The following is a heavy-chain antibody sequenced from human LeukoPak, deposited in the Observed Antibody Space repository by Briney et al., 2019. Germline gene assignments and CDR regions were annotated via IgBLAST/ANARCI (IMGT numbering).Heavy chain of an antibody. V-gene: IGHV3-23*01. CDR2: ISGSGGST. CDR3: AKSSITIFGVVIQSWYYFDY. J-gene: IGHJ4*02. CDR1: GFTFSSYA. Sequence: PGGSLRLSCAVSGFTFSSYAMSWVRQAPGKGLEWVSAISGSGGSTYYADSVKGRFTISRDNSKNTLYLQMNSLRAEDTAVYYCAKSSITIFGVVIQSWYYFDYWGQGTLVTVSS. D-gene: IGHD3-3*01.